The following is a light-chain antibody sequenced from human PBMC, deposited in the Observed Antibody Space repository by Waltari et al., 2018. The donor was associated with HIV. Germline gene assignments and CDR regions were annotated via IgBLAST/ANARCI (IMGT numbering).Light chain of an antibody. CDR3: QQFYNSPVT. Sequence: DIVMTQSPESLAVSLGERATINCRSSQSLLHSSNNKNPLAWYQQKAGQPPKLLIYWASTRDSGVPDRFSGSGSGTDFTLTITNLQAEDVAIYYCQQFYNSPVTFGGGTKVEI. J-gene: IGKJ4*01. V-gene: IGKV4-1*01. CDR1: QSLLHSSNNKNP. CDR2: WAS.